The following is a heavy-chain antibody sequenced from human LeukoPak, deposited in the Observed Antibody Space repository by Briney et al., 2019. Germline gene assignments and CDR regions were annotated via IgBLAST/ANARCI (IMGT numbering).Heavy chain of an antibody. CDR2: INHSGST. D-gene: IGHD2-2*01. CDR3: ARVIVVVPAAIWGVSAGNYYYYMDV. J-gene: IGHJ6*03. CDR1: GGSFSGYY. V-gene: IGHV4-34*01. Sequence: SETLSLTCAVYGGSFSGYYWSWIRQPPGKGLEWIGEINHSGSTNYNPSLKSRVTISVDTSKNQFSLKLSSVTAADTAVYYCARVIVVVPAAIWGVSAGNYYYYMDVWGKGTTVTVSS.